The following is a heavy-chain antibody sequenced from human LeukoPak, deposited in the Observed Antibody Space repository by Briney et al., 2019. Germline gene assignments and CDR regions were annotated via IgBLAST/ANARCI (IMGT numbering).Heavy chain of an antibody. CDR3: AKDRDDYGDYGGIADY. V-gene: IGHV3-23*01. D-gene: IGHD4-17*01. J-gene: IGHJ4*02. Sequence: PGGSLRLSCAASGFTFSTYAMSWVRQAPGKGLEWVSTISGSGANTYYADSVRGRFTISRDNSKNTLYLQMNSLRAEDTAVYYCAKDRDDYGDYGGIADYWGQGTLVTVSS. CDR2: ISGSGANT. CDR1: GFTFSTYA.